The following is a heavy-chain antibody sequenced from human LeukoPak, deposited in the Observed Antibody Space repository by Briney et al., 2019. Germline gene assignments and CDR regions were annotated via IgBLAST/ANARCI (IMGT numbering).Heavy chain of an antibody. CDR1: GGSISSGGYS. D-gene: IGHD3-22*01. CDR2: IYHSGST. J-gene: IGHJ4*02. CDR3: ARVSNYYDSRAFDY. Sequence: PSETLSLTCAVSGGSISSGGYSWSWIRQPPGKGLEWIGYIYHSGSTYYNPSLKSRVTISVDRSKNQFSLKLSSVTAADTAVYYCARVSNYYDSRAFDYWGQGTLVTVSS. V-gene: IGHV4-30-2*01.